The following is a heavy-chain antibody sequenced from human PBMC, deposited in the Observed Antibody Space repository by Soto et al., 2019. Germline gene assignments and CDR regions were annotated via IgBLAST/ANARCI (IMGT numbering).Heavy chain of an antibody. Sequence: QVQLVQSGAEVKKPGASVKVSCKASGYTLNTYGITWVRQAPGQGLEWMGWISANNDHTNYPQKLQSRVTMTTDTSTRTADTELRSLTSAGTAVYYCARGTYFDYWGQGTLVTVSS. CDR1: GYTLNTYG. J-gene: IGHJ4*02. CDR3: ARGTYFDY. V-gene: IGHV1-18*01. CDR2: ISANNDHT.